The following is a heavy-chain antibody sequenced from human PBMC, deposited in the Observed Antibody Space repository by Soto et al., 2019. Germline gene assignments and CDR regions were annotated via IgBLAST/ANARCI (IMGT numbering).Heavy chain of an antibody. J-gene: IGHJ6*02. Sequence: GGSLRLSCAASGFTLSSYAMSWVRQAPGKGLEWVSAISGSGNRTFHADSVKGRFTISRDNSKNALYLQMNSLRVEDTAVYYCAKEVTSGSYSHYYYGLDAWGQGTTVTVSS. CDR3: AKEVTSGSYSHYYYGLDA. D-gene: IGHD1-26*01. CDR2: ISGSGNRT. V-gene: IGHV3-23*01. CDR1: GFTLSSYA.